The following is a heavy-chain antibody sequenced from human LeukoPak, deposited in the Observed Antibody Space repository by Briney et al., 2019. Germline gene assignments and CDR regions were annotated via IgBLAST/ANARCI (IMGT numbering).Heavy chain of an antibody. D-gene: IGHD3-22*01. J-gene: IGHJ6*02. CDR1: GFTFTSSA. Sequence: GASVKVSCKASGFTFTSSAMQWVRQARGQRLEWIGWIVVGSGNTNYAQKFQERVTITRDMSTSTAYMELSSLRSEDTAVYYCAATPYDSSGYYYDYYYYYGMDVWGQGTTVTVSS. CDR2: IVVGSGNT. V-gene: IGHV1-58*02. CDR3: AATPYDSSGYYYDYYYYYGMDV.